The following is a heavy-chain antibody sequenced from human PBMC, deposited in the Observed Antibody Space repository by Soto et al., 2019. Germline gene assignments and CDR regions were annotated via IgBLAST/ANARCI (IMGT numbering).Heavy chain of an antibody. CDR2: INHSGST. V-gene: IGHV4-34*01. J-gene: IGHJ4*01. CDR1: VGSFSGYD. Sequence: PSETLSLTCAFYVGSFSGYDWSWIRHPPGKGLEWIGEINHSGSTNYNPSLKSRVTISVDTSKNQFSLKLSSVTAADTAVYYCARTPLISRSYYDFWIRSALEYWGHGTPFIVS. CDR3: ARTPLISRSYYDFWIRSALEY. D-gene: IGHD3-3*01.